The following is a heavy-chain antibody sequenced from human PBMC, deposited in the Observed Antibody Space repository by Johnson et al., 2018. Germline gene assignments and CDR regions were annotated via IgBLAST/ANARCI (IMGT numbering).Heavy chain of an antibody. CDR1: GFTFSTYA. Sequence: VQLVESGGGVVQPGRSLRLSCAASGFTFSTYAMYWVRQAPGKGLEWVAVISYDGSKKYYADSVKGRFTISRDNSKNTLYLQMNSLTTEDTAVYYCANLPMTTLTTSLVDVWGQGTTVTVSS. D-gene: IGHD4-11*01. CDR2: ISYDGSKK. V-gene: IGHV3-30*18. J-gene: IGHJ6*02. CDR3: ANLPMTTLTTSLVDV.